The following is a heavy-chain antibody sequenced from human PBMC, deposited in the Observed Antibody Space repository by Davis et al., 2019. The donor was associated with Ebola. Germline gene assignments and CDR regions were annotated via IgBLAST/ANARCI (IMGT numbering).Heavy chain of an antibody. CDR1: GYTFTNYY. V-gene: IGHV1-24*01. CDR2: FDPEDDET. CDR3: ATDPGVTALLSGEYFQY. D-gene: IGHD2-21*02. Sequence: ASVKVSCKASGYTFTNYYMHWVRQAPGQGLEWMGGFDPEDDETIYAEKFQGRVTMTEDTSTDTAYMELSSLRSEDTAVYYCATDPGVTALLSGEYFQYWGQGTLVTVSS. J-gene: IGHJ1*01.